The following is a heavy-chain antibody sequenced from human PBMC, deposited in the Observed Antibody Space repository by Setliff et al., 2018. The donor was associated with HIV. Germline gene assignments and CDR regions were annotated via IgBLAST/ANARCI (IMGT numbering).Heavy chain of an antibody. D-gene: IGHD5-12*01. CDR3: TRGRGYERVDAFDI. V-gene: IGHV1-69*06. Sequence: GASVKVSCKASGGTFSSYAISWVRRAPGQGLEWMARIIPIFGTPNYAQKFQGRVTITAHKSTSTAYMELSSLRSEDTAVYYCTRGRGYERVDAFDIWGQGTMVTVSS. J-gene: IGHJ3*02. CDR1: GGTFSSYA. CDR2: IIPIFGTP.